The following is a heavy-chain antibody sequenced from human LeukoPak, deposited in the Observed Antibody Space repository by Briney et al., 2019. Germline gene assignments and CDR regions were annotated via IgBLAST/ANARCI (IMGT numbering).Heavy chain of an antibody. D-gene: IGHD3-10*01. CDR2: ISGSGDTT. Sequence: QPGGPLRLSCVVSGFTFKTHDMTWVRQAPGKGLEWVSTISGSGDTTYYADSVKGRFTISRDNSKNTLFLQMNSLRAQDTAIYYCAKASYYLGYYYGMDVWGQGTTVTVSS. CDR1: GFTFKTHD. V-gene: IGHV3-23*01. CDR3: AKASYYLGYYYGMDV. J-gene: IGHJ6*02.